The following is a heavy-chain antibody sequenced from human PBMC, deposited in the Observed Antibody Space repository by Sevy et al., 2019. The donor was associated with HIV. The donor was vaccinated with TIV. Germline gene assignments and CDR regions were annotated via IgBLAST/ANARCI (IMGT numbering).Heavy chain of an antibody. D-gene: IGHD4-17*01. CDR2: INPNNGGI. J-gene: IGHJ3*01. Sequence: ASVKVSCKASGITFIDYFIHWVRQAPGQGLEWMGWINPNNGGINYAQKFQGRVTMTSDMSSSTAYLELTSLASDATAMYYCARVDHYGSLGFYSWGRRTIVTVSS. CDR3: ARVDHYGSLGFYS. CDR1: GITFIDYF. V-gene: IGHV1-2*02.